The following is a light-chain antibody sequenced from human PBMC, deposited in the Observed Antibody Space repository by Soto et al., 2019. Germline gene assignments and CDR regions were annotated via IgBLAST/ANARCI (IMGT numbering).Light chain of an antibody. CDR2: KAS. Sequence: IQMTQSPSTLSASVGDRVTFTCRASQTISTWLAWYQQKPGEAPKLLIYKASTLEVGVPSRFSASGSGTEFTVTINTLQPADFATYYCQQYNSYPWTFGQGTKV. V-gene: IGKV1-5*03. J-gene: IGKJ1*01. CDR1: QTISTW. CDR3: QQYNSYPWT.